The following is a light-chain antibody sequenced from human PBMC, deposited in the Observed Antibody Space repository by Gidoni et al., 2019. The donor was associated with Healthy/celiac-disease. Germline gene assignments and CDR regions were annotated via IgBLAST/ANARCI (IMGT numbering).Light chain of an antibody. Sequence: DTQMTQSPSFLSASVGDRVTITCRASQTISNYLHWYQLKPGKAPKLLISAASSLQSGVPSRFSVSGSGTDFTLTISSLQPEYFATYSCQQSYNNPLTFAQGSKVEF. CDR2: AAS. V-gene: IGKV1-39*01. CDR1: QTISNY. J-gene: IGKJ1*01. CDR3: QQSYNNPLT.